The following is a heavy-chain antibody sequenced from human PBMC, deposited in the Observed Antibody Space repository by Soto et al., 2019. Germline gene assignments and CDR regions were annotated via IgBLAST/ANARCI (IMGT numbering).Heavy chain of an antibody. CDR2: IYHSGDT. CDR3: ARALFHSIGGPL. D-gene: IGHD6-19*01. Sequence: SETLSLNCTVSGGSVGLFYWSWVRQPPGKGLEWIGYIYHSGDTNYNSSLRSRVTISVDTSKNQISLTLRSVTAADTAVYYCARALFHSIGGPLWGQGALVTVSS. CDR1: GGSVGLFY. J-gene: IGHJ4*02. V-gene: IGHV4-59*02.